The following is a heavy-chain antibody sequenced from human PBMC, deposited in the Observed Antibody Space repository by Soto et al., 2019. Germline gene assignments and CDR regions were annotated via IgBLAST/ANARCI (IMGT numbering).Heavy chain of an antibody. V-gene: IGHV1-46*03. CDR2: INPSGGST. Sequence: ASVKVSCKASGYTFTSYYMHWVRQAPGQGLEWMGIINPSGGSTSYAQKFQGRVTMTRDTSTSTVYMELSSLRSEDTAVYYCARGGVIAAAPPHFDYWGQGTLVTVSS. D-gene: IGHD6-13*01. J-gene: IGHJ4*02. CDR3: ARGGVIAAAPPHFDY. CDR1: GYTFTSYY.